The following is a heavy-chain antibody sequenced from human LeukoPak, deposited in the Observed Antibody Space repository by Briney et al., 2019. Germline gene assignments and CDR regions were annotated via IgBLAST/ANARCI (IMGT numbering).Heavy chain of an antibody. CDR3: AGDYCSGGSCYSNY. Sequence: GGSLRLSCAASGFTVSSNYMSWVRQAPGKGLEWVSLIYSGGSTYYADSVKGRFTISRDNSKNTLYLQMNSLRAEDTAIYYCAGDYCSGGSCYSNYWGQGTLVTVSS. CDR1: GFTVSSNY. V-gene: IGHV3-53*01. J-gene: IGHJ4*02. CDR2: IYSGGST. D-gene: IGHD2-15*01.